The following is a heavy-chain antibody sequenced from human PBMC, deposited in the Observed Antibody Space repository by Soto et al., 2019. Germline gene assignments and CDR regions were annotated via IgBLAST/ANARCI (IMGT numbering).Heavy chain of an antibody. D-gene: IGHD4-4*01. V-gene: IGHV3-33*01. CDR3: ARGAPYSNYEGGYFDY. J-gene: IGHJ4*02. Sequence: QVQLVESGGGVVQPGRSLRLSCAASGFTFSSYGMHWVRQAPGKGLEWVAVIWYDGSNKYYADSVKGRFTISRDNSKNPLYLKMNSLRAEDTAVYYCARGAPYSNYEGGYFDYWGQGTLVTVSS. CDR1: GFTFSSYG. CDR2: IWYDGSNK.